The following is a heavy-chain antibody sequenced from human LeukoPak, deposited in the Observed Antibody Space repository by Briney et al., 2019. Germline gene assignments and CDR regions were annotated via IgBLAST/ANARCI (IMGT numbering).Heavy chain of an antibody. CDR1: GFTFDDYA. Sequence: GRSLRLSCAASGFTFDDYAMHWVRQAPGKGLEWVSGVSWNNNNIGYADSVKGRFTISRDNAKNSLYLQMNSLRAEDTAVYYCAGLGCSSTTCFDYWGQGTLVTVSS. CDR3: AGLGCSSTTCFDY. CDR2: VSWNNNNI. J-gene: IGHJ4*02. D-gene: IGHD2-2*01. V-gene: IGHV3-9*01.